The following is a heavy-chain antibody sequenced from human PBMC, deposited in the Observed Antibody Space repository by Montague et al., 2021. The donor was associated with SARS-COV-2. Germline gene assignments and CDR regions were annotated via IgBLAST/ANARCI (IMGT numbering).Heavy chain of an antibody. J-gene: IGHJ3*02. V-gene: IGHV3-21*01. CDR1: GFTFSKYS. Sequence: SRSLSFSASGFTFSKYSMNWVRQAPGKGLEWVSSISTSSLYIYYAASVKGRFTISRANAKNSLSLQMDSLRAEDTAVYYCARALSASYSVGGDSFDIWGQGTMVTVSS. CDR3: ARALSASYSVGGDSFDI. D-gene: IGHD5/OR15-5a*01. CDR2: ISTSSLYI.